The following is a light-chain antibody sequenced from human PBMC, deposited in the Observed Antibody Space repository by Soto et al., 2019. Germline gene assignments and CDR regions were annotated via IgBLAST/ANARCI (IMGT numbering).Light chain of an antibody. Sequence: EIVVTQSRATLSLSPGERANLSCRSSQSLLHSNGYNYLDWYLQKPGQSPQILIYLGSNRASGVLDRFSCSGAGTDCTRTISRLEPEDVSLDYCPHYGSSPRTFCQGTQVDIK. V-gene: IGKV2-28*01. CDR3: PHYGSSPRT. CDR1: QSLLHSNGYNY. CDR2: LGS. J-gene: IGKJ1*01.